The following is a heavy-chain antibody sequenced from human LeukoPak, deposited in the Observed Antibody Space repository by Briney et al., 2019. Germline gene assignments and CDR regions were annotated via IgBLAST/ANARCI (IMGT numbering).Heavy chain of an antibody. CDR2: LYYSGSP. CDR3: ARRLKTAVAEYYFDY. J-gene: IGHJ4*02. V-gene: IGHV4-59*05. D-gene: IGHD6-19*01. Sequence: SETLSLTCTVSGGSISSYYWSWIRQPPGKGLEWIGSLYYSGSPYYNPSLKSRVTISVDTPKNHFSLKLNSVTAADTAVYYCARRLKTAVAEYYFDYWGQGTLVTVSS. CDR1: GGSISSYY.